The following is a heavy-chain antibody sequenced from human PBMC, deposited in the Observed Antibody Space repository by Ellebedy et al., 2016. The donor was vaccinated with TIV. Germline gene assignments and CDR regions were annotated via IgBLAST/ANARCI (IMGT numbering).Heavy chain of an antibody. V-gene: IGHV4-38-2*02. CDR2: INHSGRT. J-gene: IGHJ4*02. Sequence: MPSETLSLTCTVSSYSISSGYYWGWIRQPPGKGLEWIGSINHSGRTYYNPFLRSRVTISVDTSRNQFSLRLRSVTAADTAMYYCARDRDVTSRGILDYWGQGILVTVSS. D-gene: IGHD5-24*01. CDR1: SYSISSGYY. CDR3: ARDRDVTSRGILDY.